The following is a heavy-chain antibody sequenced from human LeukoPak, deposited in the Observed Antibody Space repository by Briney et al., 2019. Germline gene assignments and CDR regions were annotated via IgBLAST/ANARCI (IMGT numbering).Heavy chain of an antibody. Sequence: SVKVSCKASGGTFSSYAISWVRQAPGQGLEWMGGIIPIFGTANYAQKFQGRVTITTDESTSTAYMELSSLRSEDTAVYYCASCSSILSASYSHYYMDVWGKGTTVTVSS. D-gene: IGHD6-13*01. V-gene: IGHV1-69*05. CDR1: GGTFSSYA. CDR3: ASCSSILSASYSHYYMDV. CDR2: IIPIFGTA. J-gene: IGHJ6*03.